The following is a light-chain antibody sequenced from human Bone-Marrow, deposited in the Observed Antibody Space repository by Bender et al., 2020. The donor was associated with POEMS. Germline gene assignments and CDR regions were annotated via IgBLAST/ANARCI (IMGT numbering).Light chain of an antibody. CDR3: QSADSSGLYIL. V-gene: IGLV3-25*03. Sequence: SSELTQPPSVSVSPGQTARISCSAEALPMQYVYWYQQKPGQAPVLLIYKDDERPSGIPERFSGSTSGTTVTLAISGVQAEDEADYYCQSADSSGLYILFGGGTKLTVL. CDR2: KDD. CDR1: ALPMQY. J-gene: IGLJ2*01.